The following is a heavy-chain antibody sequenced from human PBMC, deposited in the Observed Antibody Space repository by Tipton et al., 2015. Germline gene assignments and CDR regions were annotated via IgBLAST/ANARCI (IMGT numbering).Heavy chain of an antibody. V-gene: IGHV1-18*01. J-gene: IGHJ4*02. D-gene: IGHD2-2*01. CDR1: GYAFTSYA. Sequence: QVQLVQSGPEVKKPGASVKVSCKASGYAFTSYALGWVRQAPGQGLEWMGWISANNGNTKYAERFQGRITLTTETGTNSAYMELRTLRSDDTAIYFCARDSSPPIVEVPGAIQTLDHWGQGTLVTVSS. CDR2: ISANNGNT. CDR3: ARDSSPPIVEVPGAIQTLDH.